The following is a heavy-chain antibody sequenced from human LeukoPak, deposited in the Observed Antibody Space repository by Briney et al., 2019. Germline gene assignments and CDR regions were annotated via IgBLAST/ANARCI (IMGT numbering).Heavy chain of an antibody. J-gene: IGHJ6*02. D-gene: IGHD3-10*01. CDR2: IIPIFGTA. V-gene: IGHV1-69*13. CDR3: ARAAINYGSGTDHYYYGMDV. Sequence: SVKVSCKASGYTFTGYYMHWVRQAPGQGLEWMGGIIPIFGTANYAQKFQGRVTITADESTSTAYMELSSLRSEDTAVYYCARAAINYGSGTDHYYYGMDVWGQGTTVTVSS. CDR1: GYTFTGYY.